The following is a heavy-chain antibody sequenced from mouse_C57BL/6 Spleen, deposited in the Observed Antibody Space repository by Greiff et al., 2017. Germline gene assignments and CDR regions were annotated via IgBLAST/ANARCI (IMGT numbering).Heavy chain of an antibody. CDR3: TRDHYDYEGDFDV. D-gene: IGHD2-4*01. CDR2: IDPETGGT. Sequence: QVQLQQSGAELVRPGASVTLSCKASGYTFTDYEMHWVKQTPVHGLEWIGAIDPETGGTAYNQKFKGKAILTADKSSSTAYMERRSLTSEDSAVYYCTRDHYDYEGDFDVWGTGTTVTVSS. V-gene: IGHV1-15*01. CDR1: GYTFTDYE. J-gene: IGHJ1*03.